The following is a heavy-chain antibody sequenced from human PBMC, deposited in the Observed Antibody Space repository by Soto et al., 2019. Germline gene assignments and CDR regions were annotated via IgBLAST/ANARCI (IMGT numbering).Heavy chain of an antibody. Sequence: PGASVKVSCKASGYTFTSYAMHWVRQAPGQRLEWMGWINAGNGNTKYSQKFQGRVTITRDTSASTAYMELSSLRSEDTAVYYCARGGRYCSSTSCFQNYYYYGMDVWGQGTTVTVSS. CDR2: INAGNGNT. CDR1: GYTFTSYA. J-gene: IGHJ6*02. D-gene: IGHD2-2*01. V-gene: IGHV1-3*01. CDR3: ARGGRYCSSTSCFQNYYYYGMDV.